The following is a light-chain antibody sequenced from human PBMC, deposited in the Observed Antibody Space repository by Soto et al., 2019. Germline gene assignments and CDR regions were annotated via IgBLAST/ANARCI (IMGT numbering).Light chain of an antibody. V-gene: IGKV3-20*01. CDR1: QSVSSNY. Sequence: EIVLTQSPGALSLSPGERATLSSRAIQSVSSNYLAWYQQKPGQAPRLLIYGASSRATGIPDRFSGSGSGTDFTLTISRLEPEDFAVYYCQQYGSSPPITFGQGTRLEIK. J-gene: IGKJ5*01. CDR3: QQYGSSPPIT. CDR2: GAS.